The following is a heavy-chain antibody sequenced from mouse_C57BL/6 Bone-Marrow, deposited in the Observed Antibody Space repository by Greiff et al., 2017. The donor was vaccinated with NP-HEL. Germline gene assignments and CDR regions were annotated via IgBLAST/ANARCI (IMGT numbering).Heavy chain of an antibody. J-gene: IGHJ3*01. CDR1: GYTFTTYW. Sequence: QVQLQQPGAELVKPGASVKLSCKASGYTFTTYWMQWVKQRPGQGLEWIGEIDPSDSYTNYNQKFKGKAKLTVDTSSSPANMQLSSLTSEDSAVYYCARKAYYGRSYEFAYWGQGTLVTVSA. D-gene: IGHD1-1*01. CDR2: IDPSDSYT. V-gene: IGHV1-50*01. CDR3: ARKAYYGRSYEFAY.